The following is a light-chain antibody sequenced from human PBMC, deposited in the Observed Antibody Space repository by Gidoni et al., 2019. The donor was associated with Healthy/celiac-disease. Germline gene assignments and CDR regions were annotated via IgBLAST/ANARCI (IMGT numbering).Light chain of an antibody. CDR3: CSYAGRV. CDR2: EVS. J-gene: IGLJ1*01. CDR1: SSDVGSYNL. V-gene: IGLV2-23*02. Sequence: QSALTQPASVSGSPGQSITISCTGTSSDVGSYNLVSWYQQHPGKAPKLMIHEVSKRPSGVSNRFSGPKSGNTASLTISGLQAEDEADYYCCSYAGRVFGTGTKVTVL.